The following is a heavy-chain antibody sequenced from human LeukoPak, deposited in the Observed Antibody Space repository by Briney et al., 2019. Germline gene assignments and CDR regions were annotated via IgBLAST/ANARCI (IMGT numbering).Heavy chain of an antibody. J-gene: IGHJ4*02. Sequence: PSETLSLTCTVSGGSISSGGYYWSWIRQHPGKGLEWIGYIYYSGSTYYNPSLKSRVTISVDTSKNQFSLKLSSVTAADTAVYYCARGVAAAGPFDYWGQGTLVTVSP. D-gene: IGHD6-13*01. CDR2: IYYSGST. V-gene: IGHV4-31*03. CDR1: GGSISSGGYY. CDR3: ARGVAAAGPFDY.